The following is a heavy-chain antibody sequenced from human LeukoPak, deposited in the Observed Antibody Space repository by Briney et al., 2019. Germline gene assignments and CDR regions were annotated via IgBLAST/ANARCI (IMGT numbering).Heavy chain of an antibody. J-gene: IGHJ6*02. CDR3: ARSSGYGGNSTYYYYCGMDV. D-gene: IGHD4-23*01. CDR1: GYTFTSYG. CDR2: ISAYNGNT. V-gene: IGHV1-18*01. Sequence: ASVKVSCKASGYTFTSYGISWVRQAPGQGLEWMGWISAYNGNTNYAQKLQGRVTMTTDTSTSTAYMELRSLRSDDTAVYYCARSSGYGGNSTYYYYCGMDVWGQGTTVTVSS.